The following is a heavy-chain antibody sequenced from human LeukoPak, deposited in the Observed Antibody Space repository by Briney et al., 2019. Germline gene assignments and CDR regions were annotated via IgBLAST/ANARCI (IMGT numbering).Heavy chain of an antibody. Sequence: KPSETLSLTCTVSGGSISSYYWSWIRQPPGKGLEWIGYIYYSGSTNYNPSLKSRVTISVDTSKNQFSLKLSSVTAADTAVYYCARLAEDTAMDPPDYYYYYYGMDVWGQGTTVTVSS. CDR2: IYYSGST. V-gene: IGHV4-59*08. CDR3: ARLAEDTAMDPPDYYYYYYGMDV. J-gene: IGHJ6*02. D-gene: IGHD5-18*01. CDR1: GGSISSYY.